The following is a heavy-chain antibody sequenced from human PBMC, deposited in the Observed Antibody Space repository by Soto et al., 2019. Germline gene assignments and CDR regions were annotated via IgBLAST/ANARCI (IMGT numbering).Heavy chain of an antibody. CDR1: GFTFVDYA. V-gene: IGHV3-9*01. CDR2: ISWDGGYV. Sequence: EVQLVESGGGLVQPGGSLRLSCAASGFTFVDYAMHWVRQAPGQGLEWVSGISWDGGYVGYPESVKSRFTISRDNGKKSRYLKMNRLRVQDTALYYCTKDEGYCSSISCKEAFDSWGQGTMVTVS. J-gene: IGHJ3*01. CDR3: TKDEGYCSSISCKEAFDS. D-gene: IGHD2-2*01.